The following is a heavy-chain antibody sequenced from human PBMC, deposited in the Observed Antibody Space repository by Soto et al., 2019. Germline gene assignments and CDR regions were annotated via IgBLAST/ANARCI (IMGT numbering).Heavy chain of an antibody. Sequence: PGGSLRLSCAASGLTFSSYSMNWVRQAPGKGLEWVSSISSSSYIYYADSVKGRFTISRDNAKKSLYLQMNSLRAEDTALYYCARMGAGYCSSTSCYPSPTMGYGMDVWGQGXTVTVYS. D-gene: IGHD2-2*01. CDR1: GLTFSSYS. J-gene: IGHJ6*02. CDR3: ARMGAGYCSSTSCYPSPTMGYGMDV. V-gene: IGHV3-21*01. CDR2: ISSSSYI.